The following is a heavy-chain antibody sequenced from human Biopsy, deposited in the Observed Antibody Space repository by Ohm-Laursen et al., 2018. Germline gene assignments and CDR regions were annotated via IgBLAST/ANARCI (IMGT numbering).Heavy chain of an antibody. CDR3: ASVVLGPTNDAFDL. V-gene: IGHV4-4*07. Sequence: SDTLSLTCTVSGVSISSYFWSWIRQPAGKGLEWIGRIYPGGSTNYNPSLKSRVTMSVDTSKKQLSLRLRPVTAADTAMYYCASVVLGPTNDAFDLWGQGTMVVVSS. CDR1: GVSISSYF. D-gene: IGHD3-22*01. CDR2: IYPGGST. J-gene: IGHJ3*01.